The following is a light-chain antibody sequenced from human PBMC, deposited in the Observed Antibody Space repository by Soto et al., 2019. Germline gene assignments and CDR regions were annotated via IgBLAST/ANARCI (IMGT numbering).Light chain of an antibody. Sequence: EIVLTQSPGTLSLSPGERATLSCRASQSVTSSYLAWYQQKPGQAPRLLIYGASSRATGIPDRFSGRGSGTDFTLTISSLQPEDFATYYCLQHNSYPLTFGGGTKVDIK. V-gene: IGKV3-20*01. CDR2: GAS. J-gene: IGKJ4*01. CDR3: LQHNSYPLT. CDR1: QSVTSSY.